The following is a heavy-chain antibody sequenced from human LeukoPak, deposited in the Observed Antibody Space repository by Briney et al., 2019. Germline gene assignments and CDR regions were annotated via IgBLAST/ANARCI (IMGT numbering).Heavy chain of an antibody. D-gene: IGHD1-14*01. Sequence: GRSLRLSCAGSGFTFGGYGMHWFRQTPGKGLEWVAVIAYDGSRAFYADSVEGRFTISRDNSKNTMSVQMDDLRAEDTAVYYCTRYNNDHFDYWGQGTLVTVSS. CDR1: GFTFGGYG. CDR2: IAYDGSRA. J-gene: IGHJ4*02. CDR3: TRYNNDHFDY. V-gene: IGHV3-33*01.